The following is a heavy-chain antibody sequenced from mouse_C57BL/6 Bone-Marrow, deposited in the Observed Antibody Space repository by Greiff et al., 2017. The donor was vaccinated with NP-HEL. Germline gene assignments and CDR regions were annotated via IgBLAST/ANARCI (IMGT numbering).Heavy chain of an antibody. D-gene: IGHD2-9*01. Sequence: VKVEESGPGLVAPSQSLSITCTVSGFSLTSYAISWVRQPPGKGLEWLGVIWTGGGTNYNSALKSRLSISKDNSKSQVFLKMNSLQTDDTARYYCARKPTMVTTKPYAMDYWGQGTSVTVSS. CDR3: ARKPTMVTTKPYAMDY. V-gene: IGHV2-9-1*01. CDR2: IWTGGGT. CDR1: GFSLTSYA. J-gene: IGHJ4*01.